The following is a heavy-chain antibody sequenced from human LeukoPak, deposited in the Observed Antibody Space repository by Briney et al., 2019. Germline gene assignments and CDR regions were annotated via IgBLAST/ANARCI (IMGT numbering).Heavy chain of an antibody. CDR2: IYYSGNT. CDR3: ARSYYYDYRQIDY. V-gene: IGHV4-39*01. J-gene: IGHJ4*02. D-gene: IGHD3-22*01. Sequence: PSETLSLTCTVSGDSISTTSYYWGWIRQPPGKGLEWLGSIYYSGNTYYNPSLKGRVTISVDTSKNRFSLNLYSVTAADTAVFYCARSYYYDYRQIDYWGQGTLVTVSS. CDR1: GDSISTTSYY.